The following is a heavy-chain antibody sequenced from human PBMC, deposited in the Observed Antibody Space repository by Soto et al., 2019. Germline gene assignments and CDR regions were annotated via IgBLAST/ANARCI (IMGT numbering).Heavy chain of an antibody. D-gene: IGHD4-17*01. V-gene: IGHV3-21*01. Sequence: GGSLRLSCAASGFTFSSYSMNWVRQAPGKGLEWVSSISSSSSYIYYADSVKGRFTISRDNAKNSLYLQMNSLRAEDTAVYYCARDRDLPHLDWEYGDLYYFDYWGQGTLVTVSS. CDR1: GFTFSSYS. J-gene: IGHJ4*02. CDR3: ARDRDLPHLDWEYGDLYYFDY. CDR2: ISSSSSYI.